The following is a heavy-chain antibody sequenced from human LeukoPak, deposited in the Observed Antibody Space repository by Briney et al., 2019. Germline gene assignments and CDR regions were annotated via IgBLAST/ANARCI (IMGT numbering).Heavy chain of an antibody. D-gene: IGHD1-26*01. CDR1: GFTFSNYG. CDR2: IYYGGSNK. J-gene: IGHJ4*02. V-gene: IGHV3-30*18. Sequence: GGSLRLSCAASGFTFSNYGMHWVRQAPGKGLEWVAVIYYGGSNKEYADSVKGRFTISRDNSKNTLYLQMNSLRAEDTAVYYCAKQAGATLYYFDYWGQGTLVTVSS. CDR3: AKQAGATLYYFDY.